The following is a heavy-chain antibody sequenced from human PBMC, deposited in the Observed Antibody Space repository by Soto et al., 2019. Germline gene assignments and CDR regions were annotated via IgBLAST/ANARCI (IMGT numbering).Heavy chain of an antibody. CDR3: ARGVDRQWADF. V-gene: IGHV4-59*01. CDR2: IHYSGST. D-gene: IGHD6-19*01. J-gene: IGHJ4*02. CDR1: GGSISYYY. Sequence: QVQLQESGPGLVKPSETLSLTCTVSGGSISYYYWSWIRQPPGKGLEWIGYIHYSGSTNYNPSLKSRVTISVDTSKNRFSLRLNSVTAADTAVYYCARGVDRQWADFWGQGTLVTVSS.